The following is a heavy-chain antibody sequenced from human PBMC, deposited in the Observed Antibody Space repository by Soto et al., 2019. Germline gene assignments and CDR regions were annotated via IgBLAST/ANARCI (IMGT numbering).Heavy chain of an antibody. V-gene: IGHV4-61*08. CDR1: GASVSSDDYY. Sequence: QVQLQESGPGLLKTAETLSLTCTVSGASVSSDDYYWSWVRQPPGEGLEWIGSFSYSETTIHNPSLKSRVTMSLDTSKNQFSLKLRSVPAADTAIYYCATYPTGPADGFDVWGQGTIVTVSS. CDR2: FSYSETT. D-gene: IGHD1-1*01. CDR3: ATYPTGPADGFDV. J-gene: IGHJ3*01.